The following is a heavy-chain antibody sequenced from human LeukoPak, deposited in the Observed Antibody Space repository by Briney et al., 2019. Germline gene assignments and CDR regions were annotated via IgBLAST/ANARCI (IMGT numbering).Heavy chain of an antibody. CDR1: GGSINSFSYY. J-gene: IGHJ4*02. D-gene: IGHD1-26*01. V-gene: IGHV4-39*01. Sequence: PSETLSLTCTVSGGSINSFSYYWGWIRQSPGKGLEWIGSIHYTGSTYYNLSLKSRINISVDTSKNQFSLKLNSVTAADTAVYYCARQRRGVGATEYFLDNWGQGTLVIVSS. CDR3: ARQRRGVGATEYFLDN. CDR2: IHYTGST.